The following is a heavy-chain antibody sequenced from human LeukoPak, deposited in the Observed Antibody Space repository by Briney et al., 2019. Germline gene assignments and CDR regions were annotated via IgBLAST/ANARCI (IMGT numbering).Heavy chain of an antibody. CDR1: GFTFSNYA. CDR2: INHSGST. V-gene: IGHV4-34*01. Sequence: PGGSLRLSCAASGFTFSNYAMSWIRQPPGKGLEWIGEINHSGSTNYNPSLKSRVTISVDTSKNQFSLKLSSVTAAGTAVYYCARHVVRSGGPGDYYYYYMDVWGKGTTVTISS. D-gene: IGHD2-15*01. J-gene: IGHJ6*03. CDR3: ARHVVRSGGPGDYYYYYMDV.